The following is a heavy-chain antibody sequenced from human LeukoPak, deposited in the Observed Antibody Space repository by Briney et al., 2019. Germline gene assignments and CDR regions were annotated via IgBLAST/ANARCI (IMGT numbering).Heavy chain of an antibody. CDR3: ARARGYCSGGSCSASSHYYYYMDV. CDR2: IYYSGST. J-gene: IGHJ6*03. Sequence: PSETLSLTCTVSGGSISSYYWSWIRQPPGKGLEWIGYIYYSGSTNYNPSLKSRVTISVDTSKNQFSLKLSSVTAADTAVYYCARARGYCSGGSCSASSHYYYYMDVWGKGTTVTISS. D-gene: IGHD2-15*01. CDR1: GGSISSYY. V-gene: IGHV4-59*01.